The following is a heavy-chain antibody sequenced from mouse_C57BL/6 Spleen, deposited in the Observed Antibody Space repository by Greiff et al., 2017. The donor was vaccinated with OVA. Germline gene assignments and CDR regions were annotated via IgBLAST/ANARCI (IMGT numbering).Heavy chain of an antibody. Sequence: VQLQESGAELVRPGTSVKVSCKASGYAFTNYLIEWVKQRPGQGLEWIGVINPGSGGTNYNEKFKGKATLTADKSSSTAYMQLSSLTSEDSAVYFCARYDYRGSFDYWGQGTTLTVSS. CDR3: ARYDYRGSFDY. CDR2: INPGSGGT. D-gene: IGHD2-4*01. J-gene: IGHJ2*01. CDR1: GYAFTNYL. V-gene: IGHV1-54*01.